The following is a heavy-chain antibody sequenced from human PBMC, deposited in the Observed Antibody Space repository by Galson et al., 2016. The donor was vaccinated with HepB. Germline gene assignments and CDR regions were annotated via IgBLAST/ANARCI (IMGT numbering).Heavy chain of an antibody. CDR1: GFTFSNYA. Sequence: SLRLSCAASGFTFSNYAMTWVRQAPGKGLEWVSAITGSGENTYYEDSVKGRFTISRDNSRNTLYLQMSSLRAEDTAQYYCAKETPQYGVWTGHTVWGQGTLVTLSS. D-gene: IGHD3/OR15-3a*01. CDR3: AKETPQYGVWTGHTV. V-gene: IGHV3-23*01. CDR2: ITGSGENT. J-gene: IGHJ4*02.